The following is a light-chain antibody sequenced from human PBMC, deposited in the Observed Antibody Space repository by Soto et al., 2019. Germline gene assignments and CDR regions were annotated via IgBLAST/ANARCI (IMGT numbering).Light chain of an antibody. CDR1: TSNIGGPS. CDR3: AAWDGSLSAWV. CDR2: RNN. V-gene: IGLV1-47*01. Sequence: QAVVTQPPSASGTPGQWVTISCSGGTSNIGGPSVCWFQQLPGTAPKLLIYRNNQRPSGVPDRFSGSKSGTSASLAISGLRSEDEADYYCAAWDGSLSAWVFGGGTKLTVL. J-gene: IGLJ3*02.